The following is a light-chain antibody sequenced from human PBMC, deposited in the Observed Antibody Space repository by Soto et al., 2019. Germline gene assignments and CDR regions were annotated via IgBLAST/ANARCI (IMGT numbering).Light chain of an antibody. CDR2: AAS. V-gene: IGKV1-39*01. J-gene: IGKJ3*01. Sequence: DIQMTQSPSSLSAFVGDTVTINCRATDSIDRYLNWYQQKPGQAPRVLITAASTLESGVPSRFSGSGSGTDFTLTINNLQPEDFAAYYCQRTYNAPLTFGPGTKVSIK. CDR1: DSIDRY. CDR3: QRTYNAPLT.